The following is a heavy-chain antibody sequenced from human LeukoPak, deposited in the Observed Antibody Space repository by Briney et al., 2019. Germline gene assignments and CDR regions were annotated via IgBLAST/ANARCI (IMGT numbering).Heavy chain of an antibody. D-gene: IGHD2-15*01. CDR3: ARRGGYCSGGSCYGFHAFDI. Sequence: GGSLRLSCAASGFTFSSYSMTWVRQAPGKGLEWVSSISRSSSYIYYADSVKGRFTISRDNAKNSLYLQMNSLRAEDTAVYYCARRGGYCSGGSCYGFHAFDIWGQGTMVTVSS. V-gene: IGHV3-21*01. J-gene: IGHJ3*02. CDR1: GFTFSSYS. CDR2: ISRSSSYI.